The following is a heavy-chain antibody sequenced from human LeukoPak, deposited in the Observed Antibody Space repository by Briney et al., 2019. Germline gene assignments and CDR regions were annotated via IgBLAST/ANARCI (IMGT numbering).Heavy chain of an antibody. J-gene: IGHJ4*02. Sequence: SETLSLTCTVSGDSLGSSDNYWGWIRQPPGKGLEWIGSCYYSRNTYYNPSLKSRVTISVDTSKNQLSLTLTSVSAADTAVYYCARHPHYYYDNSARWGQGTLVTVSS. D-gene: IGHD3-22*01. CDR3: ARHPHYYYDNSAR. CDR1: GDSLGSSDNY. V-gene: IGHV4-39*01. CDR2: CYYSRNT.